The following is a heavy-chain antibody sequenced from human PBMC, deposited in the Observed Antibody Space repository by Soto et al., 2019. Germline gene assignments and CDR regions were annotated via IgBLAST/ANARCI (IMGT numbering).Heavy chain of an antibody. D-gene: IGHD2-15*01. Sequence: TSETLSLTCTVSGGSISSYYWSWIRQPPGKGLEWIGYIYYSGSTNYNPSLKSRVTISVDTSKNQFSLKLSSVTAADTAVYYCAGGYCSGGSCFTNWFDPWGQGTLVTVSS. CDR2: IYYSGST. CDR1: GGSISSYY. J-gene: IGHJ5*02. CDR3: AGGYCSGGSCFTNWFDP. V-gene: IGHV4-59*01.